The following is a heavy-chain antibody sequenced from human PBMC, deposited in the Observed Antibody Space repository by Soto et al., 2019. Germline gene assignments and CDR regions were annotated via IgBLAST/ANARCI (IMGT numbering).Heavy chain of an antibody. CDR3: ARDRTLDDYGDYAAH. D-gene: IGHD4-17*01. CDR1: GFTFSSYS. CDR2: ISSSSSYI. V-gene: IGHV3-21*01. Sequence: GGSLRLSCAASGFTFSSYSMNWVRQAPGKGLEWVSSISSSSSYIYYADSVKGRFTISRDNAKNSLYLQMNSLRAEDTAVYYCARDRTLDDYGDYAAHWGQGTLVTVSS. J-gene: IGHJ4*02.